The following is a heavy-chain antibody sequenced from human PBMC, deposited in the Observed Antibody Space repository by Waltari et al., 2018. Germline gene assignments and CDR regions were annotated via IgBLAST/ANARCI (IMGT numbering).Heavy chain of an antibody. J-gene: IGHJ5*02. V-gene: IGHV4-39*07. CDR2: IYYSGST. Sequence: QLQLQESGPGLVKPSETLSLTCTVSGGSISSSSYYWGWIRQPPGKGLEWIGSIYYSGSTYYNPSLKSRVTISVDTSKNQFSLKLSSVTAADTAVYYCARALCSSTSCSNWFDPWGQGTLVTVYS. D-gene: IGHD2-2*01. CDR3: ARALCSSTSCSNWFDP. CDR1: GGSISSSSYY.